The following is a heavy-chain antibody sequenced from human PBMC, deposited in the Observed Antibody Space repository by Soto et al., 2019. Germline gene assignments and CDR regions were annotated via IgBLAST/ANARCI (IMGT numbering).Heavy chain of an antibody. J-gene: IGHJ4*02. D-gene: IGHD6-13*01. V-gene: IGHV4-34*01. CDR2: INHSGST. Sequence: PSETLSLTCAVYGGSFSGYYWSWIRQPPGKGLEWIGEINHSGSTNYNPSLKSRVTISVDTSKNQFSLKPSSVTAADTAVYYCARGEYSSSSTPLFFDYWGQGTLVTVSS. CDR3: ARGEYSSSSTPLFFDY. CDR1: GGSFSGYY.